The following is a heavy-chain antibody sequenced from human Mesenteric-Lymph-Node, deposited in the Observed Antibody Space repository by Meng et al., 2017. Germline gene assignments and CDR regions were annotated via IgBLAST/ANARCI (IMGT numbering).Heavy chain of an antibody. CDR2: VYRCGDT. CDR3: AGGRYGGYSGI. Sequence: GESLKISCAASGFTVTGNYMKWVRQAPGKGLEWVSVVYRCGDTWYADSVKGRFTISRDNAKNSLYLQMNSLRAEDTALYYCAGGRYGGYSGIWGQGALVTVSS. J-gene: IGHJ4*02. D-gene: IGHD5-12*01. V-gene: IGHV3-53*01. CDR1: GFTVTGNY.